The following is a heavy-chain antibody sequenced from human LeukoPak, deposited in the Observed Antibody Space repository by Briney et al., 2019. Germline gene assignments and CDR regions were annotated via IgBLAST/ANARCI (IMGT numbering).Heavy chain of an antibody. V-gene: IGHV3-74*01. CDR3: ARGLSGSYYYFDY. Sequence: GGSLRLSCAASGFTFSNYWMHWVRQAPGKGLVWVSRINSDGINTSYADSVKGRFTISRDNAKNSLYLQMNSLRAEDTALYYCARGLSGSYYYFDYWGQGTLVTVSS. D-gene: IGHD1-26*01. J-gene: IGHJ4*02. CDR2: INSDGINT. CDR1: GFTFSNYW.